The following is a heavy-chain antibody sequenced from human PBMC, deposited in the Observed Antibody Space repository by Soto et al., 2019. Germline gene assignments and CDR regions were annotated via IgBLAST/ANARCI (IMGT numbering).Heavy chain of an antibody. Sequence: QVQLQESGPGLVKPSETLSLTCTVSGGSISSYYWSWIRQPPGKGLEWIGYIYYSGSTNYNPSLKSRVTISVDTAKNQFSLKLSSVTAADTAVYYCARRFEVTTPLDYYYYYYMDVWGKGTTVTVSS. V-gene: IGHV4-59*08. CDR2: IYYSGST. CDR1: GGSISSYY. J-gene: IGHJ6*03. CDR3: ARRFEVTTPLDYYYYYYMDV. D-gene: IGHD4-17*01.